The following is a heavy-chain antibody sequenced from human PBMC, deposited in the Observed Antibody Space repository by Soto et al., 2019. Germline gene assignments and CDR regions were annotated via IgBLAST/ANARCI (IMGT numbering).Heavy chain of an antibody. D-gene: IGHD6-25*01. CDR3: AKAFTLRLAQWLDT. Sequence: ASVKVSCKASGFSFTGYYIHWLRQAPGQGLEWMGWINAHSGGTEYAQKFQGRVTLTRDTSIATAYLTLTSLTSDDTALYYCAKAFTLRLAQWLDTWVQVTQVTVAS. J-gene: IGHJ5*02. CDR2: INAHSGGT. V-gene: IGHV1-2*02. CDR1: GFSFTGYY.